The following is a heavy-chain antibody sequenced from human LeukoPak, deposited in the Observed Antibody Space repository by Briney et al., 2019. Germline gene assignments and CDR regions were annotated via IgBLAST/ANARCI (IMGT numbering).Heavy chain of an antibody. CDR3: AKSTSSWERVDY. V-gene: IGHV3-23*01. CDR1: GFTVSDYY. CDR2: ISGNSGRT. J-gene: IGHJ4*02. Sequence: GGSLRLSCAASGFTVSDYYMSWVRQAPGKGLEWVSSISGNSGRTYYADSVKGRFSISRDNSNNTLYLQMNSLRAEDAAVYYCAKSTSSWERVDYWGQGTLVTVSS. D-gene: IGHD6-13*01.